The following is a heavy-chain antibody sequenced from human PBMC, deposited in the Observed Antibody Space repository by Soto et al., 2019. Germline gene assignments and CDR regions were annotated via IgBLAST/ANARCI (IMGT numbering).Heavy chain of an antibody. J-gene: IGHJ6*02. V-gene: IGHV3-33*01. CDR2: IWYDGSNK. Sequence: GGSLRLSCAASGFTFSSYGMHWVRQAPGKGLEWVAVIWYDGSNKYYADSVKGRFTISRDNSKNTLYLQMNSLRAEDTAVYYCAREANKDYGMDVWGQGTTVTVSS. CDR3: AREANKDYGMDV. CDR1: GFTFSSYG.